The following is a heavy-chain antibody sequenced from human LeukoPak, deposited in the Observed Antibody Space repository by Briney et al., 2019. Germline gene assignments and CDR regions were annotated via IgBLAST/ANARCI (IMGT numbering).Heavy chain of an antibody. D-gene: IGHD3-16*01. J-gene: IGHJ3*02. V-gene: IGHV3-33*01. Sequence: PGRSLRLSCAASGFTFSSYGMHWVRQAPGKGLEWVAVILNDGSQEKYADSVKGRFTISRDNSKNTLFLQMNSLIAEDTAVYYCARDDALGDNALDIWGQGTMVTVSS. CDR3: ARDDALGDNALDI. CDR2: ILNDGSQE. CDR1: GFTFSSYG.